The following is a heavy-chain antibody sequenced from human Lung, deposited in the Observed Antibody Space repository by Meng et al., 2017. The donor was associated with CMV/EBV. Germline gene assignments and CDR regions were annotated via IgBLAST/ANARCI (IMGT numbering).Heavy chain of an antibody. CDR1: GFSRSTSAVG. J-gene: IGHJ5*02. CDR2: IYWDDDK. Sequence: QITVKESCPTLVKPSRTLTLTCTFSGFSRSTSAVGVGWIRQPPGKAPEWLAVIYWDDDKRYSPSLKSRLTITKDTSKNQVVLTLTNMDPVDTATYYCALFTRSWFDPWGQGTLVTVSS. CDR3: ALFTRSWFDP. V-gene: IGHV2-5*02. D-gene: IGHD2-2*01.